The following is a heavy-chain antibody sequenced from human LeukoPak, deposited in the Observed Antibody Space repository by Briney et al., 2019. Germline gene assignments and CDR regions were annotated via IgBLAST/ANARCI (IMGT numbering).Heavy chain of an antibody. Sequence: PSETLSLTCSVSGGSISSSGYYWGWIRQPPGKGLEWIGSISYSGNTYYNPSLRSRVTISVDTSKNQFSLKVASVTAADTAVYYCAAYDRDISGYFGCGQGTLVTVSS. CDR1: GGSISSSGYY. J-gene: IGHJ4*02. CDR3: AAYDRDISGYFG. CDR2: ISYSGNT. V-gene: IGHV4-39*01. D-gene: IGHD3-22*01.